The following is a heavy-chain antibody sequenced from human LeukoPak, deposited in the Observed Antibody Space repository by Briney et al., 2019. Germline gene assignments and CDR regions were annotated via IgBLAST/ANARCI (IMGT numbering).Heavy chain of an antibody. CDR2: INGDGRRI. Sequence: GGSLRLSCAASGXTFSYYWMHWVRQAPGKGLVWLSRINGDGRRITYADSVRGRFTISRDNAKNTLYLQMNSLRAEDTAVYYCAKDKARAVAGSDYFDYWGQGTLVTVSS. D-gene: IGHD6-19*01. J-gene: IGHJ4*02. CDR1: GXTFSYYW. CDR3: AKDKARAVAGSDYFDY. V-gene: IGHV3-74*01.